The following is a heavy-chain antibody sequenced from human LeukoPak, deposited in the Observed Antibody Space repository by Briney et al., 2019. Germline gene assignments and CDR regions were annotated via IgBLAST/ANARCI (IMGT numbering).Heavy chain of an antibody. V-gene: IGHV4-59*01. CDR1: GGSISSYY. CDR3: AREAGREYFDY. Sequence: SETLSLTCTVSGGSISSYYWSWIRQPPGKGLEWIGYIYYSGSTNYNPSLKSRVTISVDTSKNQFSLKLSSVTAADTAVYYCAREAGREYFDYWGQGTLVTVSS. J-gene: IGHJ4*02. CDR2: IYYSGST. D-gene: IGHD6-13*01.